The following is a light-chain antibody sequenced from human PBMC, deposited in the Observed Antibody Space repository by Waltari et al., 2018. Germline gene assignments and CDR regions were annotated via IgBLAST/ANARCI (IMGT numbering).Light chain of an antibody. CDR1: QSLVHYSGNTY. J-gene: IGKJ2*01. Sequence: DAVLTQSPPSLPVTLGQPASISCRSSQSLVHYSGNTYLMWFQQRPGQSPRRLIYEVSNRDAGVPDRFSGSGSGSDFTLRISRVEAEDVGVYYCMQGTHWPYTFGQGTKLEI. CDR2: EVS. CDR3: MQGTHWPYT. V-gene: IGKV2-30*02.